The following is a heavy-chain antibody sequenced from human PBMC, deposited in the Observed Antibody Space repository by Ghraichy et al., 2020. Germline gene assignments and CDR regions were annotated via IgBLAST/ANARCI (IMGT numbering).Heavy chain of an antibody. V-gene: IGHV4-39*01. CDR2: IYYSGST. D-gene: IGHD6-6*01. J-gene: IGHJ6*02. Sequence: SETLSLTCTVSGGSISSSSYYWGWIRQPPGKGLEWIGSIYYSGSTYYNPSLKSRVTISVDTSKNQFSLKLSSVTAADTAVYYCARQGIAARLPHGSYYYGMDVWGQGTTVTVSS. CDR1: GGSISSSSYY. CDR3: ARQGIAARLPHGSYYYGMDV.